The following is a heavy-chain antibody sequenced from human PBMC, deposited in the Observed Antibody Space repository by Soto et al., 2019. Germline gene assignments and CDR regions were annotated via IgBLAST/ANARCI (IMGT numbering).Heavy chain of an antibody. V-gene: IGHV1-18*04. J-gene: IGHJ4*02. CDR2: ISTYNGDT. D-gene: IGHD1-1*01. CDR1: GYSFTKDG. CDR3: AREEATCGKDCFDY. Sequence: GASVNVSGKASGYSFTKDGISWVRQAPGQGLEWIGWISTYNGDTNYAQQLQGRVTMTTDTSTRTVYMELSSLRSDDTAVYYCAREEATCGKDCFDYWGQGTLVNVSS.